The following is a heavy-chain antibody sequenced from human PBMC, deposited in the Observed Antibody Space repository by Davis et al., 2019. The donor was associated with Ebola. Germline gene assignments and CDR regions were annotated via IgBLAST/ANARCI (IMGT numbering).Heavy chain of an antibody. V-gene: IGHV1-18*01. CDR3: ARESDGSSAFDY. J-gene: IGHJ4*02. Sequence: ASVKVSCKASGYSFPSHDVSWVRQAPGQGLERVAWIRPYNGNTHYTQKVQDRVTVTTDTSTSTAYMELRSLRSDDTAVYYCARESDGSSAFDYWGQGTLVIVSS. CDR1: GYSFPSHD. D-gene: IGHD6-19*01. CDR2: IRPYNGNT.